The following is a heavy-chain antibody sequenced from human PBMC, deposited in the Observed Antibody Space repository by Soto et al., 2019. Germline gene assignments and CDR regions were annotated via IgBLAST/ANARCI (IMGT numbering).Heavy chain of an antibody. CDR2: TYYRSKWYN. CDR1: GDSVSSNSAA. D-gene: IGHD5-12*01. CDR3: ARVGMGSGYDKCCYYYMDV. Sequence: KQSQTLSLTCAISGDSVSSNSAAWNWIRQSPSRGLEWLGRTYYRSKWYNDYAVSVKSRITINPDTSKNQFSLQLNSVTPEDTAVYYCARVGMGSGYDKCCYYYMDVWGKGTTVTVSS. J-gene: IGHJ6*03. V-gene: IGHV6-1*01.